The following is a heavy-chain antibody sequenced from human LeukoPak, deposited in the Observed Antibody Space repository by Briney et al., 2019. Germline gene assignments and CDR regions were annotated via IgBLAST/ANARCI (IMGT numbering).Heavy chain of an antibody. CDR2: IYYSGST. CDR1: GGSISSYY. Sequence: SSETLSLTCTVSGGSISSYYWSWIRQPPGKGLEWIGYIYYSGSTNYNPSLKSRVTISVDTSKNQFSLKLSSVTAADTAVYYCARSVEGYCSGGSCYSYYYYMDVWGKGTTVTVSS. V-gene: IGHV4-59*01. CDR3: ARSVEGYCSGGSCYSYYYYMDV. D-gene: IGHD2-15*01. J-gene: IGHJ6*03.